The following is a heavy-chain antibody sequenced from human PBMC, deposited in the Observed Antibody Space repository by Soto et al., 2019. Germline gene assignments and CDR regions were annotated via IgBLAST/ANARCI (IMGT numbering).Heavy chain of an antibody. CDR1: GFTFSSYG. Sequence: QVQLVESGGGVVQPGRSLRLSCAASGFTFSSYGMHWVRQAPGKGLEWVAVIWYDGSNKYYADSVKGRFTISRDNSKNTLYLQMNSLRAEDTAVYYCARGPYSSSSGAVYYYYSSMDVWGKGTTVTVSS. CDR3: ARGPYSSSSGAVYYYYSSMDV. V-gene: IGHV3-33*01. D-gene: IGHD6-6*01. J-gene: IGHJ6*03. CDR2: IWYDGSNK.